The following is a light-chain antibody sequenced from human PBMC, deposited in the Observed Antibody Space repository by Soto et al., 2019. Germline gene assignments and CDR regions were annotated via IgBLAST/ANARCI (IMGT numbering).Light chain of an antibody. CDR2: DVS. CDR1: SSDVGGYNW. J-gene: IGLJ1*01. Sequence: QSVLTQPASVSGSPGQSITISCTGTSSDVGGYNWVSWYQQLPGKAPKLIIYDVSNRPSGVSNRFSASKSANAASLTISGLQTEDEADYYCSSYTSSSTPYVFGTGTKVTVL. V-gene: IGLV2-14*03. CDR3: SSYTSSSTPYV.